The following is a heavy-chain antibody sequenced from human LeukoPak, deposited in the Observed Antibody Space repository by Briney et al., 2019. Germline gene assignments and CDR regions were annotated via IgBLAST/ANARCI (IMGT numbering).Heavy chain of an antibody. CDR2: IYYSGST. V-gene: IGHV4-39*01. CDR3: ARISAELEREWGYQLLPYSFDT. J-gene: IGHJ4*02. D-gene: IGHD2-2*01. CDR1: GGSISNSSYY. Sequence: SETLSLTCTVSGGSISNSSYYWGWIRQPPGKGLEWIGSIYYSGSTYYNPSLKSRLTISVDTSKNQFSLKVTSVTAADTAVYFCARISAELEREWGYQLLPYSFDTWGQGTLVTVSS.